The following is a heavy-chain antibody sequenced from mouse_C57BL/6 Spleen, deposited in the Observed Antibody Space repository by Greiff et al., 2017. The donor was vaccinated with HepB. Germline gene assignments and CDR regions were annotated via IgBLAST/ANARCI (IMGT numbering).Heavy chain of an antibody. D-gene: IGHD2-3*01. J-gene: IGHJ4*01. V-gene: IGHV1-61*01. CDR3: AREDDPYAMDY. CDR1: GYTFTSYW. Sequence: QVQLQQSGAELVRPGSSVKLSCKASGYTFTSYWMDWVKQRPGQGLEWIGNIYPSDSETHYNQKFKDKATLTVDKSSSTAYMQLSSLTSEDSAVYYCAREDDPYAMDYWGQGTSVTVSS. CDR2: IYPSDSET.